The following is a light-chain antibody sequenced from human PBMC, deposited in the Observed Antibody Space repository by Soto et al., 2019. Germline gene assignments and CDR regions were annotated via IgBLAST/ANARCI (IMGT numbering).Light chain of an antibody. CDR2: EVN. J-gene: IGLJ1*01. Sequence: QSLLTQPASVSGSPGQSITSSCTGTRSDVGSYNLVSWYQQHPGNAPKVMIYEVNKRPSGVSNRFSGSKSGNTASLTISGLQAEDEADYYCCSYAGSTTYVFGTGTKVTVL. V-gene: IGLV2-23*02. CDR3: CSYAGSTTYV. CDR1: RSDVGSYNL.